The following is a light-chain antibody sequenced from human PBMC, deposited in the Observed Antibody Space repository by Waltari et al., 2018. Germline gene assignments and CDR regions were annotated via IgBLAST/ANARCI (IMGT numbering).Light chain of an antibody. CDR2: RDS. Sequence: SYELTQPSSVSVSPGPTARITCSGDDLGKQFIRWFQQKPGQAPVLLIFRDSERPSGIPERFSGSSSGTTVTLTISGAQVEDEADYYCFTVDDNSLRLFGGGTKLTVL. V-gene: IGLV3-27*01. J-gene: IGLJ2*01. CDR1: DLGKQF. CDR3: FTVDDNSLRL.